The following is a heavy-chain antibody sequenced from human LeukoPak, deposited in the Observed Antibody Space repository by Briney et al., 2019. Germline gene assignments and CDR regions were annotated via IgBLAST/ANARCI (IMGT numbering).Heavy chain of an antibody. CDR3: AKDGDGYHN. D-gene: IGHD3-9*01. CDR1: GXTXXRDW. J-gene: IGHJ4*02. Sequence: XRLSXXXXGXTXXRDWMXWVRQAPGKGLEWVANIKEDGSAQYYADSVKGRFTISRDNTKNSLYLQMNSLTAEDTAMYYCAKDGDGYHNWGQGALVTVSS. V-gene: IGHV3-7*01. CDR2: IKEDGSAQ.